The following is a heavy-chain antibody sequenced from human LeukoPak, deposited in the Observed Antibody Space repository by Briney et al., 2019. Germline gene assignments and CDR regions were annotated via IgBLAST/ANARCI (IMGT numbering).Heavy chain of an antibody. D-gene: IGHD3-22*01. Sequence: SVKVSCKASGGTFSSYAISWVRQAPGQGLEWMGRIIPILGIANYAQKFQGRVTITADKSTSTAYMELSSLRSEDTAVYYCARHAYYDSSGHFDYWGQGTLVTVSS. J-gene: IGHJ4*02. CDR3: ARHAYYDSSGHFDY. CDR2: IIPILGIA. V-gene: IGHV1-69*04. CDR1: GGTFSSYA.